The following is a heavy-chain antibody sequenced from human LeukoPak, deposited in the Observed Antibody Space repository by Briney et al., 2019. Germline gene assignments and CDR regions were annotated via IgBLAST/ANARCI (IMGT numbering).Heavy chain of an antibody. J-gene: IGHJ3*02. Sequence: AGESLKISCQASGYSFMTYWIGWVRQMPGKGLEWMAIIYPGDSDTKYSPSFQDQVTISADKSINTAYLHWRSLKASDTAMYYCARLSMIDTFDIWGLGTVVTVSS. CDR2: IYPGDSDT. CDR3: ARLSMIDTFDI. V-gene: IGHV5-51*01. CDR1: GYSFMTYW. D-gene: IGHD3-22*01.